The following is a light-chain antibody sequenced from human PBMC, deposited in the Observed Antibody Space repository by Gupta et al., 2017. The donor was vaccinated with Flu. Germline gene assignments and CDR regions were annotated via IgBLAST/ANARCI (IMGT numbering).Light chain of an antibody. CDR3: QSFDSTLSEV. CDR1: TSNIGAGYD. Sequence: QSVLRQPPSVSGAPGQSGTISCPGSTSNIGAGYDVHWYQHLPGTPPKLLVSGNNNRPSGVPDRFSCSQSGTSASLAITGLQADDEADYYCQSFDSTLSEVFGGGTKLTVL. CDR2: GNN. J-gene: IGLJ3*02. V-gene: IGLV1-40*01.